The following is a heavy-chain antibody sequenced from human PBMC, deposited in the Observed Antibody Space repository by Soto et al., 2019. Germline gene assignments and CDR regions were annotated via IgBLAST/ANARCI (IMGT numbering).Heavy chain of an antibody. CDR3: ARQRLWRATINNDAFDI. CDR1: GYTFSTYW. J-gene: IGHJ3*02. Sequence: GESLKISCQASGYTFSTYWIAWVRQMPGRGLEWMGIIYPGDSDTTYSPSFEGQVTISVDKSISTAYLQWSSLKASDTAMYFCARQRLWRATINNDAFDIWGQGTMVTVSS. D-gene: IGHD2-21*01. CDR2: IYPGDSDT. V-gene: IGHV5-51*01.